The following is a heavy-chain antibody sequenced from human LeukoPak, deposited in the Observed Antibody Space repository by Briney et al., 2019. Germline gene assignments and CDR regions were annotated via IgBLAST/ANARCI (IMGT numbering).Heavy chain of an antibody. CDR2: ISGSGGST. CDR3: AKGGHDYGDSDAFDI. Sequence: GGSLRLSCAASGFTFSSYAVSWVRQAPGKGLEWVSAISGSGGSTYYADSVKGRFTISRDNSKNTLYLQMNSLRAEDTAVYYCAKGGHDYGDSDAFDIWGQGTMVTVSS. V-gene: IGHV3-23*01. J-gene: IGHJ3*02. D-gene: IGHD4-17*01. CDR1: GFTFSSYA.